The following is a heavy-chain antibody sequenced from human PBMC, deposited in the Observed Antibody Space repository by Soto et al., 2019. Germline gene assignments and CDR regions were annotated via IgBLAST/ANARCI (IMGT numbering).Heavy chain of an antibody. Sequence: GGSLRLSCEASEFTLSSFRMTWIRHAPGRGLEWVSSMSGSSKYIHYADSVKGRFTISIGNAKNSGYLQMNSLRADDRALYCCATYHSILPAHYFFYASDVWGQGAKLTASS. CDR1: EFTLSSFR. V-gene: IGHV3-21*04. CDR2: MSGSSKYI. CDR3: ATYHSILPAHYFFYASDV. D-gene: IGHD1-26*01. J-gene: IGHJ6*02.